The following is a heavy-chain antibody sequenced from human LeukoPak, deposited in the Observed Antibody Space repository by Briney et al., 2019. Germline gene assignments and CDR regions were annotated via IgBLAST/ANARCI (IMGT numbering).Heavy chain of an antibody. CDR2: IYYSGST. CDR3: ARVAVAGPFDY. D-gene: IGHD6-19*01. CDR1: GGSISSYY. Sequence: SETLSLTCTVSGGSISSYYWSWIRQPPGRGLEWIGYIYYSGSTNYNPSLKSRVTISVDTSKDQFSLKLSSVTAADTAVYYCARVAVAGPFDYWGQGTLVTVSS. V-gene: IGHV4-59*01. J-gene: IGHJ4*02.